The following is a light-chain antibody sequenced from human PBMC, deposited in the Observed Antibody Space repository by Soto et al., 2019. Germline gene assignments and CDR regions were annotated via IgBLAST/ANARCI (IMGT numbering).Light chain of an antibody. Sequence: QSALAQPASVSGSPGQSITISCTGTSNDIGLYNYVSWYQQHPGKAPKLIIYVVSSRPSRISNRFSASKSGNTASLTISGLPAEDEADYYCASYARGSTLVVFGGGTKLTVL. V-gene: IGLV2-14*01. CDR1: SNDIGLYNY. CDR2: VVS. CDR3: ASYARGSTLVV. J-gene: IGLJ2*01.